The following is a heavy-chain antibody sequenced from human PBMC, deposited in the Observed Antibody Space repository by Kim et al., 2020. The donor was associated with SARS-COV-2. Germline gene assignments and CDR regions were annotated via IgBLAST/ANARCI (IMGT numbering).Heavy chain of an antibody. J-gene: IGHJ4*02. D-gene: IGHD5-18*01. CDR1: GGSFSGYY. V-gene: IGHV4-34*01. CDR3: ARWWKGYSYGYGFDY. CDR2: INHSGST. Sequence: SETLSLTCAVYGGSFSGYYWSWIRQPPGKGLEWIGEINHSGSTNYNPSLKSRVTISVDTSKNQFSLKLSSVTAADTAVYYCARWWKGYSYGYGFDYWGQGTLVTVSS.